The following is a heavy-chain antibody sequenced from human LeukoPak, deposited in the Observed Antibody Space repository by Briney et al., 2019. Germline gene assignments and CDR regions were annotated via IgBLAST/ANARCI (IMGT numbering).Heavy chain of an antibody. CDR2: ISSSGSTI. Sequence: GGSLRLSCAASGFTFSDYYMSWIRQAPGKGQEWVSYISSSGSTIYYADSVKGRFTISRDNAKNSLYLQMNSLRAEDTAVYYCARGYCSSTSCSTPLDWGQGTLVTVSS. CDR1: GFTFSDYY. D-gene: IGHD2-2*02. CDR3: ARGYCSSTSCSTPLD. V-gene: IGHV3-11*04. J-gene: IGHJ4*02.